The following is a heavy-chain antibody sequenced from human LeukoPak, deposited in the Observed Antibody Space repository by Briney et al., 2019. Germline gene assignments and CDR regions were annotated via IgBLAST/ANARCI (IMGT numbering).Heavy chain of an antibody. V-gene: IGHV4-34*01. CDR1: GFTFSNAW. D-gene: IGHD6-19*01. CDR2: INHSGST. J-gene: IGHJ4*02. Sequence: GSLRLSCAASGFTFSNAWMSWVRQPPGKGLEWIGEINHSGSTNYNPSLKSRVTISVDTSKNQFSLKLSSVTAADTAVYYCARDLGDSSGWDLDYWGQGTLVTVSS. CDR3: ARDLGDSSGWDLDY.